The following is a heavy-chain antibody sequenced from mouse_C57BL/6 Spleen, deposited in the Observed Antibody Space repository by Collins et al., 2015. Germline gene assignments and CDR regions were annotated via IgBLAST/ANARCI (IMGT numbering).Heavy chain of an antibody. V-gene: IGHV1-19*01. CDR3: ARGYYGNLFDY. J-gene: IGHJ2*01. CDR2: VNPYNGGT. D-gene: IGHD2-1*01. CDR1: GYTFTDYY. Sequence: EVQLQQSGPELVKPGASVKMSCKASGYTFTDYYMDWVKQSHGESFEWIGRVNPYNGGTSYNQKFKGKATLTVDKSSSTAYIELNSLTSEDSAVYYCARGYYGNLFDYWGQGTTLTVSS.